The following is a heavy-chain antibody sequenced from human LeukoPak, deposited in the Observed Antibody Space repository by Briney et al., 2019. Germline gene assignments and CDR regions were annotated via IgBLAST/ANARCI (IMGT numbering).Heavy chain of an antibody. CDR1: GFTFSSYG. CDR2: IRYDGSNQ. CDR3: ARDLPRPYYLDSTDYYLPGG. V-gene: IGHV3-30*02. J-gene: IGHJ4*02. D-gene: IGHD3-22*01. Sequence: GGSQRLSCAASGFTFSSYGMHWVRQAPGKGLEWGAFIRYDGSNQYYADSVKGRFTISRDNSKNTLFLQMNSLRAEDTAVYYCARDLPRPYYLDSTDYYLPGGWGQGTLVTVSS.